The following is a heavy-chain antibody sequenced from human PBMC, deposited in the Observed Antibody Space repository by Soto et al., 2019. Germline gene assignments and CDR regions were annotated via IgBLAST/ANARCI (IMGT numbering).Heavy chain of an antibody. V-gene: IGHV4-61*08. CDR3: DRGFSSVYMDA. D-gene: IGHD6-19*01. CDR2: IYSSGSA. Sequence: SETLSLTCTVSGDSVSSGGYYWSWIRQPPGKGLEWIGYIYSSGSANYNPSLKSRVTISRDTSKNQISLKVASVTAADTAGYYCDRGFSSVYMDAWGQGTTVTVSS. J-gene: IGHJ6*03. CDR1: GDSVSSGGYY.